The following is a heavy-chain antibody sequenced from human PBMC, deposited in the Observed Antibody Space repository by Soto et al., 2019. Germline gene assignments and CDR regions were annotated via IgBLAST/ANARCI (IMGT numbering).Heavy chain of an antibody. CDR2: INQSGGT. Sequence: PSETLSLTCAVYIGSFSGYYWTWIRQSPGKGLEWIGEINQSGGTNNNPSLKSRVTMSVDTSKNQFSLKLSSVTAADTAVYYCGRGVHSGYAGIFDLWGRGTLVTVSS. D-gene: IGHD5-12*01. CDR1: IGSFSGYY. CDR3: GRGVHSGYAGIFDL. V-gene: IGHV4-34*01. J-gene: IGHJ4*02.